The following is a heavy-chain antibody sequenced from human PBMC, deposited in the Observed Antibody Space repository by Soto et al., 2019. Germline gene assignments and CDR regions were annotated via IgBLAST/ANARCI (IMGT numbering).Heavy chain of an antibody. Sequence: QVQLLQSGAEVKKPGPSVGFSSKTSGFTFTDMEASGCGRAPGQGLEWMGWISGYNGNTKEAHKFEGRVILTTDTAANTAHMELRSLTSNDTAVYYCARGSAYSTPWSFDSWGQGTLVTVSS. CDR1: GFTFTDM. CDR3: ARGSAYSTPWSFDS. J-gene: IGHJ4*02. CDR2: ISGYNGNT. D-gene: IGHD2-8*01. V-gene: IGHV1-18*01.